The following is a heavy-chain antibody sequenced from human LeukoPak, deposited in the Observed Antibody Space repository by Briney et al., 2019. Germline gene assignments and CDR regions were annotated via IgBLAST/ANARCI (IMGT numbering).Heavy chain of an antibody. CDR3: TRGGNVAVTY. Sequence: GGSLRLSCAASGFTFTDDWMNWVRQAPGKGLEWVANIKQDGSVKHYVDSVKGRFTISRDNAKKSLSLQMTSLRAEDTAVYYCTRGGNVAVTYWGQGTLVAVSS. J-gene: IGHJ4*02. CDR1: GFTFTDDW. V-gene: IGHV3-7*01. CDR2: IKQDGSVK. D-gene: IGHD4-17*01.